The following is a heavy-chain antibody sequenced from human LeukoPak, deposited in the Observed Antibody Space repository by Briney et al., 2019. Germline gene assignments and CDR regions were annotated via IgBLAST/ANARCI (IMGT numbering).Heavy chain of an antibody. V-gene: IGHV3-74*01. CDR1: GFTFTSYW. D-gene: IGHD4-23*01. Sequence: PGGSLRLSCAASGFTFTSYWMYWVRQAPGKGLVWVSLINTDGSSTNYADSVKGRFTISRDNAKNTVYLQMNSLRAEDTAVYYRYGANAENWGQGTLVTVSS. CDR3: YGANAEN. J-gene: IGHJ1*01. CDR2: INTDGSST.